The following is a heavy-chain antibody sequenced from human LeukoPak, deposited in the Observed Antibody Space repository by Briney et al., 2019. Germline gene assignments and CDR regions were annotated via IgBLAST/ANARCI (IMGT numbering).Heavy chain of an antibody. V-gene: IGHV3-7*04. J-gene: IGHJ4*02. CDR1: GFTFSSYW. CDR2: IKQDGSEK. Sequence: GGSLRLSCAASGFTFSSYWMSWVRQAPGKGLEWVANIKQDGSEKYYVDSVKGRFTISRDNSKNTLYLQMNSLRAEDTAVYYCARGSPMVRGVIPLFDYWGQGTLVTVSS. CDR3: ARGSPMVRGVIPLFDY. D-gene: IGHD3-10*01.